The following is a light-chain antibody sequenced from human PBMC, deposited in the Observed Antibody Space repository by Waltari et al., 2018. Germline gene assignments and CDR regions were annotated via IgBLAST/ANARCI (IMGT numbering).Light chain of an antibody. CDR1: QDISNY. Sequence: DIQMTKSPSSLSASVGDRVTITCQASQDISNYLNWYQQKPGKAPKLLSYDASNLETGVPSRFSGSGSGTDFTFTISSLQPEDIATYYCQQYDNLLTFGGGTKVEIK. V-gene: IGKV1-33*01. J-gene: IGKJ4*01. CDR3: QQYDNLLT. CDR2: DAS.